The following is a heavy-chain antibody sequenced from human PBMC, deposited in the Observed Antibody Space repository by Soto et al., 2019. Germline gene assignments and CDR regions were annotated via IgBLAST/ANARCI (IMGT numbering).Heavy chain of an antibody. V-gene: IGHV1-18*01. CDR2: ISAYNGNT. CDR1: GYPFTSYG. J-gene: IGHJ6*02. Sequence: GASVKVSCKASGYPFTSYGISWVRQAPGQGLEWMGWISAYNGNTNYAQKLQGRVTMTTDTSTSTAYMELRSLRSDDTAVYYCARDMGYDYYYGMDVWGQGTTVTVSS. CDR3: ARDMGYDYYYGMDV.